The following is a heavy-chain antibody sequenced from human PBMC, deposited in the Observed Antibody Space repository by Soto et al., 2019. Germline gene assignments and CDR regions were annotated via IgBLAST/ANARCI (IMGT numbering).Heavy chain of an antibody. J-gene: IGHJ5*02. CDR1: GGTFSSSA. Sequence: QVQLVQSGAEVKKPGSSVKVSCKASGGTFSSSAISWVRQAPGQGLEWMGGIIPIFGTANYAQKFQGRVTITADESTSTAYMELSSLRSGDTAVYYCARCGVTMVRGVIGTNWFDPWGQGTLVTVSS. D-gene: IGHD3-10*01. V-gene: IGHV1-69*01. CDR2: IIPIFGTA. CDR3: ARCGVTMVRGVIGTNWFDP.